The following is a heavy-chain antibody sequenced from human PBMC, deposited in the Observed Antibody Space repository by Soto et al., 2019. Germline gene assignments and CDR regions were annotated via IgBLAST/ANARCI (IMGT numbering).Heavy chain of an antibody. CDR3: ARDFSGYGTIDC. V-gene: IGHV4-31*11. CDR2: IYYSGTT. CDR1: GGSMSSGGHY. J-gene: IGHJ4*02. Sequence: SETLALTCGVSGGSMSSGGHYWCWTRQYPGKVLEWIGYIYYSGTTYYSPSLQSRIIISVDTSNSQFSLKLSSVTASDTAVYYCARDFSGYGTIDCWGLGTLVTVSS. D-gene: IGHD2-8*01.